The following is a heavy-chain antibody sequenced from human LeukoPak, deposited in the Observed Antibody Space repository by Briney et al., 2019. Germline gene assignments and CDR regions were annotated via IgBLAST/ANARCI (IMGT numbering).Heavy chain of an antibody. V-gene: IGHV3-48*03. CDR2: LSSSGSAF. J-gene: IGHJ4*02. Sequence: PGGSLRLSCEDSGFTFRSYEMNWVRQAPGRGLEWIAYLSSSGSAFSYADSVKGRFTIARDNAKNSVYLEMNSLRADDTAVYHCARSARLMKGVVEVTALDDWGQGTLVTVSS. D-gene: IGHD3-3*01. CDR1: GFTFRSYE. CDR3: ARSARLMKGVVEVTALDD.